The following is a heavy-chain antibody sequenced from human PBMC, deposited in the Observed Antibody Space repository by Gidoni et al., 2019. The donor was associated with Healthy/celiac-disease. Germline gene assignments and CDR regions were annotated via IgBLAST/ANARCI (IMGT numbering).Heavy chain of an antibody. D-gene: IGHD5-12*01. Sequence: QVQLVQSGAEVKKPGASVKVSCKASGYTFTSYGISWVRQAPGQGLEWMGWISAYNGNTNYAQKLQGRVTMTTDTSTSTAYMELRSLRSDDTAVYYCARWPFVEMATIGNRKIDYWGQGTLVTVSS. J-gene: IGHJ4*02. CDR3: ARWPFVEMATIGNRKIDY. V-gene: IGHV1-18*04. CDR2: ISAYNGNT. CDR1: GYTFTSYG.